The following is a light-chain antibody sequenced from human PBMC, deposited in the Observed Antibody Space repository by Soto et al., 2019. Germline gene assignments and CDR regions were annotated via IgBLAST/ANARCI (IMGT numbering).Light chain of an antibody. Sequence: QSVLTQPPSASGNPGQRVTISCSGSSSNMGTNTVNWYQQLPRAAPKLLIYSDNQRPSGVPDRFSGSKSGTSASLAITGLQSEDEADYYCAAWDGSLNHILFGGGTKVTVL. J-gene: IGLJ2*01. V-gene: IGLV1-44*01. CDR1: SSNMGTNT. CDR3: AAWDGSLNHIL. CDR2: SDN.